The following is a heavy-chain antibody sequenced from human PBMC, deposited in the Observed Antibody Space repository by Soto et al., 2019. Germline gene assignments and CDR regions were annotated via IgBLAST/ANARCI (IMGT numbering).Heavy chain of an antibody. CDR3: ARDSTYYDSSGYWYFDL. D-gene: IGHD3-22*01. CDR1: GFTFSSYA. J-gene: IGHJ2*01. Sequence: QVQLVESGGGVVQPGRSLRLSCAASGFTFSSYAMHWVRQAPGKGLEWVAVISYDGSNKYYADSVKGRFTISRDNSKNXXYLQMNSLRAEDTAVYYCARDSTYYDSSGYWYFDLWGRGTLVTVSS. CDR2: ISYDGSNK. V-gene: IGHV3-30-3*01.